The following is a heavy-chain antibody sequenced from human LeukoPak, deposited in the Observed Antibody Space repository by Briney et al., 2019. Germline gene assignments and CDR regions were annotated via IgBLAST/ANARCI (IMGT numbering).Heavy chain of an antibody. J-gene: IGHJ5*02. Sequence: GGSLRLSCAASGFTFSSYAMSWVRQAPGKGLEWVSAISGSGGSTYYADSVKGRFTISRDNSKNTLYLQMNSLRAEDTAVYYCAKDRSGSHSSGWYRSWGRGTLVTVSS. CDR2: ISGSGGST. V-gene: IGHV3-23*01. CDR1: GFTFSSYA. CDR3: AKDRSGSHSSGWYRS. D-gene: IGHD6-19*01.